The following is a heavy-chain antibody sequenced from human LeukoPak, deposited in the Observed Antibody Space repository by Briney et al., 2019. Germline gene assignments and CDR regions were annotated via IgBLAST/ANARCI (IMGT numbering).Heavy chain of an antibody. CDR2: INCNGGST. J-gene: IGHJ4*02. D-gene: IGHD3-9*01. Sequence: GGPLRLSCAASGFTFNDYGMSWVSQAPGKGLEWVSGINCNGGSTGYADSVKCRFTISRDNSKNSLYLQMNSLRAEDTALYYCARARSTGYYVADYWGQGTLVTVSS. CDR3: ARARSTGYYVADY. CDR1: GFTFNDYG. V-gene: IGHV3-20*04.